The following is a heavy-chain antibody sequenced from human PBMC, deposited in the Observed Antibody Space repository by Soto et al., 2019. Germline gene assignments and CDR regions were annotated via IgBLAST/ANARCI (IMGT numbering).Heavy chain of an antibody. J-gene: IGHJ4*02. CDR1: GGTFSSYA. CDR3: ARGAYYYDSSGPNEY. D-gene: IGHD3-22*01. Sequence: ASVKVSCKASGGTFSSYAISWVRQAPGQGLEWMGGIIPIFGTANYAQKFRGRVTITADESTSTAYMELSSLRSEDTAVYYCARGAYYYDSSGPNEYWGQGTLVTVSS. V-gene: IGHV1-69*13. CDR2: IIPIFGTA.